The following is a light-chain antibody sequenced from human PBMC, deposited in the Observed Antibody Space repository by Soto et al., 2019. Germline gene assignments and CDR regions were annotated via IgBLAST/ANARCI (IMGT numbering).Light chain of an antibody. V-gene: IGKV4-1*01. Sequence: DIMMTQSPESLAVSLGERATINCKSSQSILYSSDNKNYLAWYQQKPGQPPTLLIYWASTRESGVPDRFSGSVSGTDFTLTISSLQAEDVAVYFCQQYYSSPFTFGPGTKVDIK. J-gene: IGKJ3*01. CDR2: WAS. CDR3: QQYYSSPFT. CDR1: QSILYSSDNKNY.